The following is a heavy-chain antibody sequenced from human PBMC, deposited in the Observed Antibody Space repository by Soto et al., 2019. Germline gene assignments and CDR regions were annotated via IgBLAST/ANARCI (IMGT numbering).Heavy chain of an antibody. CDR3: ARAGRYCSGGSCHYYYYGMDV. J-gene: IGHJ6*02. V-gene: IGHV3-30-3*01. Sequence: GGSLRLSCAASGFTFSSYAMHWVRQAPGKGLEWVAVISYDGSNKYYADSVKGRFTISRDNSKNTLYLQMNSLRAEDTAVYYCARAGRYCSGGSCHYYYYGMDVWGQGTTVTVSS. CDR1: GFTFSSYA. CDR2: ISYDGSNK. D-gene: IGHD2-15*01.